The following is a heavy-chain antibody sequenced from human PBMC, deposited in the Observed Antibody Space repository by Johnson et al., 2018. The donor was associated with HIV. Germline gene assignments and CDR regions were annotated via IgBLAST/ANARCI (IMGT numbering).Heavy chain of an antibody. J-gene: IGHJ3*02. CDR3: TSLRDDAFDI. CDR1: GFTFSSYA. Sequence: VQLVESGGGVVQPGRSLRLSCAASGFTFSSYAMYWVRQAPGKGLEWVGRIKRKIDGGTTDYAAPVKGRFTISRDDSKNTLYLQMNSLKTEDTAVYYCTSLRDDAFDIWGQGTMVTLSS. CDR2: IKRKIDGGTT. V-gene: IGHV3-15*01.